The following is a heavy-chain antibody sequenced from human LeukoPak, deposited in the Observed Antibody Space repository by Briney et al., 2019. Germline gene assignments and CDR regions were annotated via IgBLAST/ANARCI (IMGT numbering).Heavy chain of an antibody. CDR3: ARLRSSGYYDSGGHFDY. V-gene: IGHV4-59*01. CDR2: IYYSGST. J-gene: IGHJ4*02. CDR1: GDSISSYY. Sequence: SETLSLTCTVSGDSISSYYWSWIRQPPGKGLEWIGYIYYSGSTNYNPSLKSRVTISVDTSKNQFSLKLSSVTAADTAVYYCARLRSSGYYDSGGHFDYWGQGTLVTVSS. D-gene: IGHD3-22*01.